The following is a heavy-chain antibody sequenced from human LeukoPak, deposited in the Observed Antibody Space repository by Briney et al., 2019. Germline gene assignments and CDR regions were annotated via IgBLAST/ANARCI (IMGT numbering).Heavy chain of an antibody. CDR1: GFTFSTYW. V-gene: IGHV3-74*01. CDR3: TRGYYYDSSGPKIPFDY. CDR2: IKSDGSTT. D-gene: IGHD3-22*01. J-gene: IGHJ4*02. Sequence: PGGSLRLSCAASGFTFSTYWMHWVRQAPGKGLVWVSRIKSDGSTTTYADSVKGRFTISRDNAKNTLHLQMNSLRAEDTAVYYCTRGYYYDSSGPKIPFDYWGQGTLVTVSS.